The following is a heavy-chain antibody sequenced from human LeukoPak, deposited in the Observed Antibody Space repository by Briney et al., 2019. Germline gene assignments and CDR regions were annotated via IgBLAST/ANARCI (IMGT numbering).Heavy chain of an antibody. Sequence: PGGSLRLSCAASGFTFSSNLMYWVRQAPGKGLVWVSTIFSDGSGTDYADSVKGRFTISRDNAKNTLYLQMDSLRAEDTAVYYCATLYGKYNKDDYWGQGTLVTVSS. V-gene: IGHV3-74*01. D-gene: IGHD1-14*01. CDR3: ATLYGKYNKDDY. CDR2: IFSDGSGT. J-gene: IGHJ4*02. CDR1: GFTFSSNL.